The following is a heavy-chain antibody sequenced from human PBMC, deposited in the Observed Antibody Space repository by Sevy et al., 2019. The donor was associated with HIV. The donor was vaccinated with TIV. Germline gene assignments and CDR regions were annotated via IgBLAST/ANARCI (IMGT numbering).Heavy chain of an antibody. V-gene: IGHV4-34*01. CDR1: GGSFSDFY. D-gene: IGHD3-3*01. CDR3: VRFDTKIKIFGVPRGAY. Sequence: KQSQTLSLTFTVYGGSFSDFYWNWIRQSPGKGLEWIGEINHREVTNYNPSLKSRATISADASNRQFSLKLTSVTAADTAVYYCVRFDTKIKIFGVPRGAYWGPGTLVTVSS. J-gene: IGHJ4*02. CDR2: INHREVT.